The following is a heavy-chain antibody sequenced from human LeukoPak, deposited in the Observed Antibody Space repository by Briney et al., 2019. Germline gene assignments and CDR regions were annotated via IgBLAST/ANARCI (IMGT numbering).Heavy chain of an antibody. V-gene: IGHV4-31*03. CDR2: IYYSGST. CDR3: ASCRLGPIDY. Sequence: SETLSLTCTVSGGSISSGGYYWSWIRQHPGKGLEWIGHIYYSGSTYYNPSLKSRVTISVDTSKNQFSLKLSSVTAADTAVYYCASCRLGPIDYWGQGTLVTVSS. CDR1: GGSISSGGYY. D-gene: IGHD2-15*01. J-gene: IGHJ4*02.